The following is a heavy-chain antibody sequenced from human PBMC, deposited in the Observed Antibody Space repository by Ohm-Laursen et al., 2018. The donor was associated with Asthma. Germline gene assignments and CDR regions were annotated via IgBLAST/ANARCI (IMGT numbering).Heavy chain of an antibody. Sequence: SLRLSCTASGFTFRGYAMHWVRQAPGKGLEWVAVGGSYYDGGLKYYADSVNGRLTVSRDDSKNTLYLQMNSLRPDDTAVYYCARDVMEWYLPAFDFWGQGTLVTVSS. CDR1: GFTFRGYA. D-gene: IGHD3-3*01. J-gene: IGHJ4*02. CDR2: GGSYYDGGLK. V-gene: IGHV3-30-3*01. CDR3: ARDVMEWYLPAFDF.